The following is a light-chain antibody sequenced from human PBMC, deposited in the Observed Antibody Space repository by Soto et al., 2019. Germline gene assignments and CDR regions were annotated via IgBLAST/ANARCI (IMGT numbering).Light chain of an antibody. V-gene: IGKV3-20*01. CDR2: GAS. CDR1: QSVSSSY. Sequence: EIVLTQSPGTLSLSPGDRATLSCRASQSVSSSYLAWYQQKPGQAPRLLIYGASSRATGIPDRFSGSGSGTDFTLTISRLEPEDFAVYYCKQYGSSPWTFGQGTKVEIK. J-gene: IGKJ1*01. CDR3: KQYGSSPWT.